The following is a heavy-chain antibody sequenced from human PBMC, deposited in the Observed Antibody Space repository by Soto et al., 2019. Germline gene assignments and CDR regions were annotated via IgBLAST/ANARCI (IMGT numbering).Heavy chain of an antibody. V-gene: IGHV4-59*08. CDR2: IYYSGST. J-gene: IGHJ4*02. Sequence: QVQLQESGPGLVKPSETLSLTCTVSGGSISSYYWSWIRQPPGKGLEWIGYIYYSGSTNYNPSLKSRVTRSVDTAKSRLSLKRSSVTAADTAVYYCARHDPSGGSFDYWGQGTLVTVSS. CDR1: GGSISSYY. CDR3: ARHDPSGGSFDY.